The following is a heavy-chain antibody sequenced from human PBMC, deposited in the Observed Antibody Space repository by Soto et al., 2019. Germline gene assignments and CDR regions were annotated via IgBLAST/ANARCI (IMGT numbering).Heavy chain of an antibody. CDR1: GFTFSSYS. CDR3: ARDHFLSRGGYAPSFDY. V-gene: IGHV3-21*01. J-gene: IGHJ4*02. D-gene: IGHD5-12*01. CDR2: ISSSSSYI. Sequence: GGSLRLSCAASGFTFSSYSMNWVRQAPGKGLEWVSSISSSSSYIYYADSVKGRFTISRDNAKNSLYLQMNSLRAEDTAVYYCARDHFLSRGGYAPSFDYWGQGTLVTVSS.